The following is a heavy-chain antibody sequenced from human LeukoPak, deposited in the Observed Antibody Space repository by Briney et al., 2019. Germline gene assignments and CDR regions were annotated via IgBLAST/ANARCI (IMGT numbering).Heavy chain of an antibody. CDR3: ARDPPSFQH. Sequence: PGGSLRLSCAASGFTFSSYNINWVRQAPGKGLEWVSSVSSDSNYIYYADSVKGRFTISRDNAKNSAYLQMNNLRAEDTALYYCARDPPSFQHWGQGTLVTVSS. CDR2: VSSDSNYI. J-gene: IGHJ1*01. V-gene: IGHV3-21*04. CDR1: GFTFSSYN.